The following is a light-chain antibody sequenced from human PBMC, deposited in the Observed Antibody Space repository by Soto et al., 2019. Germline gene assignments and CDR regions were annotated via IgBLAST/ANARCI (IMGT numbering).Light chain of an antibody. V-gene: IGKV2-30*02. Sequence: DVVTTQSPVSLPVTLGQPASISCRSSQSLVHSDGNTYLIWFLQRPGLSPRRLIYKVSNRDSGVPDRISGSGSGTDFTLKISRVEAEDVGVYYCMQGAHWPPTFGQGTRVEI. CDR3: MQGAHWPPT. CDR1: QSLVHSDGNTY. CDR2: KVS. J-gene: IGKJ1*01.